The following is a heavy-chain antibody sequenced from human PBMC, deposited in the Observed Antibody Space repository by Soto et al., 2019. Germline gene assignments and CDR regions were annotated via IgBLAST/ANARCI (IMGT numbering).Heavy chain of an antibody. D-gene: IGHD3-3*01. CDR2: INHTGGT. CDR3: ATRITVFGLLIPPLDP. Sequence: PSETLSLTCAVYGGSVHGYYWNWIRQPPGKGLEWMGEINHTGGTHYNPSLKWRVPMSVETSKDKFSLRLSSVTAADTAIYYCATRITVFGLLIPPLDPWGQRTQVTVSS. CDR1: GGSVHGYY. V-gene: IGHV4-34*01. J-gene: IGHJ5*02.